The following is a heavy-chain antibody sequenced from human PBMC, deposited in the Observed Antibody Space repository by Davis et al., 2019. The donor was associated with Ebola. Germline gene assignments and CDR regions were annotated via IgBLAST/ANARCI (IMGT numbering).Heavy chain of an antibody. J-gene: IGHJ4*02. CDR1: GGSFSGYS. V-gene: IGHV4-34*01. Sequence: SETLSLTCAAYGGSFSGYSWSWIRQPPGKGLEWIGEINHSGSTNYNPSLKSRVTISVDTSKNQFSLKLSSVTAADTAVYYCARALSYLPGGYWGQGTLVTVSS. CDR2: INHSGST. D-gene: IGHD3-10*01. CDR3: ARALSYLPGGY.